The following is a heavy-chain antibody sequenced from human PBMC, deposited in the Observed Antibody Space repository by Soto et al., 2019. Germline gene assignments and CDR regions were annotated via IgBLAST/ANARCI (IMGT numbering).Heavy chain of an antibody. D-gene: IGHD6-6*01. J-gene: IGHJ5*02. CDR2: IYHSGTT. Sequence: PSETLSLTCGVSGDSISSSKWWNWVRQPPGKGLEWIGEIYHSGTTHYNPSLKSRVTISVDKSKNQFSLKLTSVTAADTAVYYCARAWDSSSSVNWFDPWGQGTLVTVSS. CDR1: GDSISSSKW. V-gene: IGHV4-4*02. CDR3: ARAWDSSSSVNWFDP.